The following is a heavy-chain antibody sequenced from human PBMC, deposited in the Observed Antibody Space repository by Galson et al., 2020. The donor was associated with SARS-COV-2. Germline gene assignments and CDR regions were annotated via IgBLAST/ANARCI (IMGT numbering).Heavy chain of an antibody. V-gene: IGHV3-13*01. J-gene: IGHJ6*03. CDR1: GFTFSSYD. CDR2: IGTAGDT. CDR3: AKSSGGSSSLFDYYMDV. D-gene: IGHD6-6*01. Sequence: GGSLRLSCAASGFTFSSYDMHWVRQATGKGLEWVSAIGTAGDTYYPGSVKGRFTISRDNSKNTLYLQMNSLRAEDTAVYYCAKSSGGSSSLFDYYMDVWGKGTTVTVSS.